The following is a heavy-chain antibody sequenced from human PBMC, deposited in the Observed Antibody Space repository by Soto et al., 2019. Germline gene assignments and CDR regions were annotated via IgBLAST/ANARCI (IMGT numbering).Heavy chain of an antibody. CDR1: SGSISVTNVF. V-gene: IGHV4-39*01. Sequence: SETLSLTCTVSSGSISVTNVFWGWVRQPPGKGLEWIGNVDYSGPAVFSPSLATRFTFHVDTSKNQFSLTLYSVTAEDTAVYYLARITGRHLDYWGQGILVTVSS. CDR3: ARITGRHLDY. CDR2: VDYSGPA. D-gene: IGHD1-20*01. J-gene: IGHJ4*02.